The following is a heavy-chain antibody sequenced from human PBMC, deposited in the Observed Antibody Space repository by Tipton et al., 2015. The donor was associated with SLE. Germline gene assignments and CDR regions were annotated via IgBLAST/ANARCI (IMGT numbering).Heavy chain of an antibody. D-gene: IGHD3-9*01. Sequence: TLSLTCTVSGGSISTTTYFWNWIRQPAGRGLEWIGRGFAGGLTDYNPSLSSRVTMSLDTSKNQFSLDLTSVTAADTAVYYCVRELDTFEGWGPGTLVIVSS. CDR3: VRELDTFEG. J-gene: IGHJ4*01. V-gene: IGHV4-61*02. CDR2: GFAGGLT. CDR1: GGSISTTTYF.